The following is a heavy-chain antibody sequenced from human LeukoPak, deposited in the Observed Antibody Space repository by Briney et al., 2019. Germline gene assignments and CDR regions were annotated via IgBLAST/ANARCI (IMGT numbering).Heavy chain of an antibody. CDR2: INAENGDT. J-gene: IGHJ4*02. CDR1: GYRSIGYN. CDR3: ARDQYNVIDS. Sequence: ASVKVSCKASGYRSIGYNIDWVRQAPGQRPEWMGRINAENGDTKYSQKFQGRVTITRDTFASTSYMELSSLRSEDTAVYYCARDQYNVIDSWGQGTLVTVSS. V-gene: IGHV1-3*01. D-gene: IGHD1-14*01.